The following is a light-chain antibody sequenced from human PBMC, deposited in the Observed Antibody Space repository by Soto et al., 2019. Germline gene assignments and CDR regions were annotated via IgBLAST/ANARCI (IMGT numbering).Light chain of an antibody. CDR3: QQYNNGWT. CDR1: QSVSSN. J-gene: IGKJ1*01. Sequence: EIVFPPSPATLSFSPGARATLSCRASQSVSSNLAWYQQKPGQAPRLLIYGASTRATGIPARFSGSGSGTEFTLTISSLQSEDFAVYYCQQYNNGWTCGQGTK. CDR2: GAS. V-gene: IGKV3-15*01.